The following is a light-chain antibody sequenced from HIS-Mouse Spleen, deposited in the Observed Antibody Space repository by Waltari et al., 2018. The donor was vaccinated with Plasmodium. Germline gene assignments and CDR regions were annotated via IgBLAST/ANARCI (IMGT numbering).Light chain of an antibody. V-gene: IGKV3-20*01. CDR1: QSVSSSY. Sequence: EIVLTQSPGTLSLSPGERATLSCRASQSVSSSYLAWYQQKPGQAPRLLIYGASSRATGIPDRFSGSGSGTDFTLTISRLEPEDFAVYDCQQYGSFPYTFGQGTKLEIK. CDR3: QQYGSFPYT. CDR2: GAS. J-gene: IGKJ2*01.